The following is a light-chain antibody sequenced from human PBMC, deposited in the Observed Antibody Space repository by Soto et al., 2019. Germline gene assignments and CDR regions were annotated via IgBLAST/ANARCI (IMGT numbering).Light chain of an antibody. CDR2: DVT. V-gene: IGKV1-33*01. CDR3: QQYYDLPIT. Sequence: DIQMTQSPSTLSASVGDRVTITCRASQSISSWLAWYQQKPGKAPKLLIDDVTNLETGVPSRFSGSGSVTHFTFTIGSLQPEDIATYYCQQYYDLPITFGQGTRLEIK. J-gene: IGKJ5*01. CDR1: QSISSW.